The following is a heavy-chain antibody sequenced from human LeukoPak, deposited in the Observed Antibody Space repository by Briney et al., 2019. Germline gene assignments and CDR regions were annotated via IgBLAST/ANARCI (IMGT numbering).Heavy chain of an antibody. Sequence: PGGSPRLSCAASGFTFSSYAMSWVRQAPGKGLEWVSSISGSGGSTYYANSVKGRFTISRDSSKNTLYLQINGLRAEDTAVYFCAKGLSGYYFDYWGQGTLVTVSS. V-gene: IGHV3-23*01. CDR2: ISGSGGST. J-gene: IGHJ4*02. CDR3: AKGLSGYYFDY. D-gene: IGHD3-22*01. CDR1: GFTFSSYA.